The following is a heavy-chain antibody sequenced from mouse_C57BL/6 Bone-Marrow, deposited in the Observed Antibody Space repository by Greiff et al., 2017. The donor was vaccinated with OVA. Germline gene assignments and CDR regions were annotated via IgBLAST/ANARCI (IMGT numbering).Heavy chain of an antibody. CDR3: ARGREFFDY. Sequence: QVQLQQSGAELVRPGASVKLSCKASGYTFTDYYINWVKQRPGQGLEWIARIYPGSGNTYYNEKFKGKATLTAEKSSSTAYMQLSSLTSEDSAVYFCARGREFFDYWGQGTTLTVSS. V-gene: IGHV1-76*01. CDR1: GYTFTDYY. J-gene: IGHJ2*01. CDR2: IYPGSGNT.